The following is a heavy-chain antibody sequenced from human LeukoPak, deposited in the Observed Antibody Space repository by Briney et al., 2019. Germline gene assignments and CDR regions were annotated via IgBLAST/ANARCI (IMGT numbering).Heavy chain of an antibody. Sequence: ASVKVSCTASGYTFTSYDINWVRQATEQGIEWMGWMNPNSGNTDYAQKFQGRVTVTRNTSISTVYMELSSLRSEDTAVYYCARRGTAMGTGYYFYAMDVWGQGTAVTVSS. V-gene: IGHV1-8*01. CDR1: GYTFTSYD. D-gene: IGHD5-18*01. CDR3: ARRGTAMGTGYYFYAMDV. J-gene: IGHJ6*02. CDR2: MNPNSGNT.